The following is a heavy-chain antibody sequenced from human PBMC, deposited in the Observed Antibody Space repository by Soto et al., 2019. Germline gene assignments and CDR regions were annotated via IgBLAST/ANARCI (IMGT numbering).Heavy chain of an antibody. CDR2: IIPIFGTA. J-gene: IGHJ6*02. V-gene: IGHV1-69*13. Sequence: SVKVSCKASGGTFSSYAISWVRQAPGQGLEWMGGIIPIFGTANYAQKFQGRVTITADESTSTAYMELSSLRSEDTAVYYCARDHSLAVAKYYYYYYGMDVWS. CDR3: ARDHSLAVAKYYYYYYGMDV. D-gene: IGHD6-19*01. CDR1: GGTFSSYA.